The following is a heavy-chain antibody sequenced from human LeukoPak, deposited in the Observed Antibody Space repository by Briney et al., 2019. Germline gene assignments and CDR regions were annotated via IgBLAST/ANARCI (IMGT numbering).Heavy chain of an antibody. CDR2: IYYSGRT. J-gene: IGHJ4*02. CDR3: ARGLQQLDY. D-gene: IGHD6-13*01. CDR1: GGSISSYY. Sequence: PSETLSLTCTVSGGSISSYYWSWIRQPPGKGLEWIGYIYYSGRTNYNSSLKSRVTMSVDTSKNQFSLKLNSVTAADTAVYFCARGLQQLDYWGQGTLVTVSS. V-gene: IGHV4-59*01.